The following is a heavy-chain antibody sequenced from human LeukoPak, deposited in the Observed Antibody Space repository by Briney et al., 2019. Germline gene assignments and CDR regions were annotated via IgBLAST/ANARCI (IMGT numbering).Heavy chain of an antibody. J-gene: IGHJ3*02. CDR2: INPNSGGT. D-gene: IGHD2-15*01. CDR3: ARDLGYCSGGSCSKPNAFDI. V-gene: IGHV1-2*02. Sequence: ASVKVSCRASGYTFTGYYMHWVRQAPGQGLEWMGWINPNSGGTNYAQKFQGRVTMQRDTSIRTAYMELSRLRSDDTAVYYCARDLGYCSGGSCSKPNAFDIWGQGTMVTVSS. CDR1: GYTFTGYY.